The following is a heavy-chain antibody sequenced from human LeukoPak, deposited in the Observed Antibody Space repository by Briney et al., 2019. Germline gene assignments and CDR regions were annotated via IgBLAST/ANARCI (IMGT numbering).Heavy chain of an antibody. CDR2: ISGSGGST. V-gene: IGHV3-23*01. CDR3: AKDRPLSRYSNSWYLNY. D-gene: IGHD6-13*01. Sequence: GGSLRLSCAASGFTFSSYAMSWVRQAPGKGLEWVSAISGSGGSTYYADSVKGRFTISRDNSKNTLYLQMNSLRAEDTAVYYCAKDRPLSRYSNSWYLNYWGQGTLVTVSS. CDR1: GFTFSSYA. J-gene: IGHJ4*02.